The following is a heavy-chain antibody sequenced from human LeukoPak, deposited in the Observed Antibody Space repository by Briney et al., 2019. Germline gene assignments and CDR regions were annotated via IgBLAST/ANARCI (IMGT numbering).Heavy chain of an antibody. CDR1: GFTFSSYA. CDR2: ISGSGGST. Sequence: GGSLRLSCAASGFTFSSYAMSWVRQAPGKGLEWVSAISGSGGSTYYADSVKGRFTISRDNSKNTLYLQMNSLRAEDTAVYYCEKEGYWVGSSWYIGAFDIWGQGTMVTVSS. D-gene: IGHD6-13*01. J-gene: IGHJ3*02. V-gene: IGHV3-23*01. CDR3: EKEGYWVGSSWYIGAFDI.